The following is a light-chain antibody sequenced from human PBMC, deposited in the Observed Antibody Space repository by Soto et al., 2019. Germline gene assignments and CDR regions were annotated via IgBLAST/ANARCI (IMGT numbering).Light chain of an antibody. Sequence: DIQMTQSPSSLSASVGDRVTIICRASQFMSNYLNWYQLKPGRAPKLLIYAASSVQSGVPSRFSGSGSGTDFTLTISSLQPEDFATYYCQQSYSTPLTFGRGTKVEIK. CDR1: QFMSNY. CDR3: QQSYSTPLT. J-gene: IGKJ4*01. CDR2: AAS. V-gene: IGKV1-39*01.